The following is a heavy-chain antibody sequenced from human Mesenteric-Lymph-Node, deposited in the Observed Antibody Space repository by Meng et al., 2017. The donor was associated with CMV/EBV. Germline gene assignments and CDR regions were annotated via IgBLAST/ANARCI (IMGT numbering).Heavy chain of an antibody. CDR2: ISGSGVNT. Sequence: GESLKISCAASGFTFSSYAMNWVRQAPGKGLEWVSGISGSGVNTHYADSVKGRFSISRDNSKNTLFLQMSSLKVEDTAVYYCVKGAYSSPSILRTYYYHAFDVWGQGTTVTVSS. J-gene: IGHJ6*02. CDR1: GFTFSSYA. D-gene: IGHD6-6*01. V-gene: IGHV3-23*01. CDR3: VKGAYSSPSILRTYYYHAFDV.